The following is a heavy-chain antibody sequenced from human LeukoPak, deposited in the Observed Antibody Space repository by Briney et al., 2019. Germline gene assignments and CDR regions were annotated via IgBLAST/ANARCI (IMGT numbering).Heavy chain of an antibody. CDR3: ASHPLSSWSHCFFDL. CDR1: GASINNGGNY. D-gene: IGHD6-13*01. J-gene: IGHJ2*01. Sequence: SQTLSLTCTVSGASINNGGNYWSWIRQHPGKGLEWIGNIYYTGSTYSNPSLESRVTISVDTSKSQFSLNLTSVTAADTAVYYCASHPLSSWSHCFFDLWGRGTLVTVSS. CDR2: IYYTGST. V-gene: IGHV4-31*03.